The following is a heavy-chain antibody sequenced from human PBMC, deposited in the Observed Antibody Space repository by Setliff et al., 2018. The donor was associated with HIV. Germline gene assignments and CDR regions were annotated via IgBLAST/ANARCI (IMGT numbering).Heavy chain of an antibody. V-gene: IGHV4-34*01. CDR3: ARGQGCGGGCHYAFEM. D-gene: IGHD2-21*02. J-gene: IGHJ3*02. CDR1: GGSFSNYY. Sequence: SETLSLTCTVYGGSFSNYYTNWIRQPPGKGLEWIGELSPSGTTRSNPSLQSRVTISLDTSNNQFSLKLTSVTAADTAMYYCARGQGCGGGCHYAFEMWGQGTMVTVSS. CDR2: LSPSGTT.